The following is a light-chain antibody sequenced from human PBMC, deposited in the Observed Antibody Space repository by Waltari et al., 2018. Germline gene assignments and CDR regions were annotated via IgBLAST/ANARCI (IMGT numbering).Light chain of an antibody. Sequence: EIVMTQSPATLSVSPGERATLSCRASQGVRNNLTWFQQKPGQVPRLLIYGASTRATGIPARFSGSGSGTDFTITISSLQSEDFAVYYCQQYNKWPTWTFGQGTKVEIK. J-gene: IGKJ1*01. CDR2: GAS. V-gene: IGKV3-15*01. CDR3: QQYNKWPTWT. CDR1: QGVRNN.